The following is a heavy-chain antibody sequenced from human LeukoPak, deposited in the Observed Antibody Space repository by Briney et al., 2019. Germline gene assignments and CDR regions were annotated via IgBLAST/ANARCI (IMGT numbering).Heavy chain of an antibody. CDR2: IYRGGSK. V-gene: IGHV3-53*01. CDR1: GFTVSSNY. Sequence: GGSLRLSCAASGFTVSSNYMSWVRQAPGKGLEWVSVIYRGGSKYYTDSVKGRFTISRHNSTNTLYLQMNSLRAEDTAVYYCARDYYGSGSWDYWGQGTLVTVSS. D-gene: IGHD3-10*01. J-gene: IGHJ4*02. CDR3: ARDYYGSGSWDY.